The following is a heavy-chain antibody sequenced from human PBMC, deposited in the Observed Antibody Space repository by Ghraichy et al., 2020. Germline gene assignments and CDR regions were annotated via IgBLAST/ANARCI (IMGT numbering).Heavy chain of an antibody. Sequence: GGSLRLSCAASGFTFSSYAMSWVRQAPGKGLEWVSAISGSGGSTYYADSVKGRFTISRDNSKNTLYLQMNSLRAEDTAVYYCAKGDSSGWYSSGYWYFDLWGRGTLVTVSS. D-gene: IGHD6-19*01. CDR1: GFTFSSYA. CDR2: ISGSGGST. CDR3: AKGDSSGWYSSGYWYFDL. J-gene: IGHJ2*01. V-gene: IGHV3-23*01.